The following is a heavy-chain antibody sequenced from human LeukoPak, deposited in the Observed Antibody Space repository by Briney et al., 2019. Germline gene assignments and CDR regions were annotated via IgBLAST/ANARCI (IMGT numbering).Heavy chain of an antibody. CDR2: ISAYNGNT. Sequence: ASVKVSCKASGYTFTSYGISWVRQAPGQGLEWMGWISAYNGNTNYAQKLQGRVTITRDTSASTAYMELSSLRSEDTAVYYCARDHSGSYYSGFSVDYWGQGTLVTVSS. D-gene: IGHD1-26*01. J-gene: IGHJ4*02. CDR1: GYTFTSYG. V-gene: IGHV1-18*01. CDR3: ARDHSGSYYSGFSVDY.